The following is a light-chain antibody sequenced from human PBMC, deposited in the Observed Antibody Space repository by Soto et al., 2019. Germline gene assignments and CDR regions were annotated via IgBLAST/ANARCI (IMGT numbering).Light chain of an antibody. V-gene: IGLV2-8*01. CDR3: SSYAGSNNLDV. J-gene: IGLJ1*01. CDR1: SSDIGVYNY. Sequence: QSALTQPPSASGSPGQSVTISCTGTSSDIGVYNYVSWYQQHPGKAPKLMIYEVSKRPSGVPDRFSGSKSGNTASLTVSGLQAEDEADYYCSSYAGSNNLDVFGTGTKITVL. CDR2: EVS.